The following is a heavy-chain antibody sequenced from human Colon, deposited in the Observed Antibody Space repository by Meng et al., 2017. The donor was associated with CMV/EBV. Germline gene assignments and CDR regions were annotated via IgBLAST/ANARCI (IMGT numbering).Heavy chain of an antibody. D-gene: IGHD3-16*01. CDR3: ARVWGRGGLTNGLDV. Sequence: SETLSLTCSVSGFSISSTNYYWGGIRQPPGKGLEWIGGVYDSGSTYYNPSLKSRVTMSVDTSKKQFSLKLSSVTAADTAEYYCARVWGRGGLTNGLDVWGQGTRVTVSS. V-gene: IGHV4-39*07. CDR2: VYDSGST. J-gene: IGHJ6*02. CDR1: GFSISSTNYY.